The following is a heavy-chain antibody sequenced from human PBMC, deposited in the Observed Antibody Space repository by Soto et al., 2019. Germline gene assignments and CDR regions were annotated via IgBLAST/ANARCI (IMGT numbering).Heavy chain of an antibody. Sequence: QVPLVQSGAEVKKPGASVKVSCKASGYTFTGYYMHWVRQAPGQGLEWMGWINPNSGGTNYAQKFQGWVTMTRDTAISAADRGLRRLRSDDTAVYYCAGVPWGSYLGGDYFDYWGQGTLVTVSS. CDR2: INPNSGGT. CDR3: AGVPWGSYLGGDYFDY. CDR1: GYTFTGYY. J-gene: IGHJ4*02. D-gene: IGHD1-26*01. V-gene: IGHV1-2*04.